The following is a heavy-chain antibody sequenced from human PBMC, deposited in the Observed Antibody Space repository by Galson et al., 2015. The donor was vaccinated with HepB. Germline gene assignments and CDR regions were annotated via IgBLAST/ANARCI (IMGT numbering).Heavy chain of an antibody. J-gene: IGHJ4*02. CDR1: GFTFSDYY. D-gene: IGHD3-22*01. V-gene: IGHV3-72*01. CDR3: TRLDRIGGSGHYNDY. Sequence: SLRLSCAASGFTFSDYYVDWVRQAPGKGLEWVGRSRDKANGYTPEYAPSVKGRCTISRDESKNLVYLQLNSPKSEDTAEYFCTRLDRIGGSGHYNDYWGQGTLVTVSS. CDR2: SRDKANGYTP.